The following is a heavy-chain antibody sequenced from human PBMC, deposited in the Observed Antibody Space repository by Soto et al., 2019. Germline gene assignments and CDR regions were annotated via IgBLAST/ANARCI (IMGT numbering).Heavy chain of an antibody. CDR3: ARSSYYDSSAGYYFDY. D-gene: IGHD3-22*01. V-gene: IGHV2-70*01. J-gene: IGHJ4*02. CDR1: GFSLSTSGMC. CDR2: IDWDDDK. Sequence: SGPTLVNPTQTLTLTCTFSGFSLSTSGMCVSWIRQPPGKALEWLALIDWDDDKYYSTSLKTRLTISKDTPKNQVVLTMTNMDPVDTATYYCARSSYYDSSAGYYFDYWGQGTLVTVSS.